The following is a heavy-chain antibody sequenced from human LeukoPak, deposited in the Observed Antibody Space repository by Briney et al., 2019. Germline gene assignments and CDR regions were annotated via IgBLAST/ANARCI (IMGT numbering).Heavy chain of an antibody. J-gene: IGHJ6*04. CDR2: ISGSGGST. Sequence: GGSLRLSCAASGFTFSSYAMSWVRQAPGKGLEWVSAISGSGGSTYYADSVKGRFTISRDNAKNSLYLQMNSLRAEDTAVYYCAELGITMIGGVWGEGTTVTISS. V-gene: IGHV3-23*01. D-gene: IGHD3-10*02. CDR1: GFTFSSYA. CDR3: AELGITMIGGV.